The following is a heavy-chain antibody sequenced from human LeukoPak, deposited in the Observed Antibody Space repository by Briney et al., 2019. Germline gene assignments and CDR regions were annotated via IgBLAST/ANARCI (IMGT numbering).Heavy chain of an antibody. CDR3: AKDIQGAN. V-gene: IGHV3-23*01. Sequence: GGPLRLSCAASGFTFSFAAMTWLRQGPGKGLEWVSLISASGGSTYYADSVKGRFTISRDNSKNTVYLQMNSLRAEDTALYYCAKDIQGANWGQGTLVTVSS. J-gene: IGHJ4*02. CDR1: GFTFSFAA. CDR2: ISASGGST. D-gene: IGHD5-18*01.